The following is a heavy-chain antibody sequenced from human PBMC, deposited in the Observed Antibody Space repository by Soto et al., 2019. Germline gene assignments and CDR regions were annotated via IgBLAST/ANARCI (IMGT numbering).Heavy chain of an antibody. V-gene: IGHV4-34*01. D-gene: IGHD5-12*01. CDR2: INHSGST. J-gene: IGHJ4*02. CDR3: ARAKNKRGGYGRGYFDY. CDR1: GGSFSGYY. Sequence: SETLSLTCAVYGGSFSGYYWSWIRQPPGKGLEWIGEINHSGSTNYNPSLKSRVTISVDTSKNQFSLKLSSVTAADTAVYYCARAKNKRGGYGRGYFDYWGQGTLVTVSS.